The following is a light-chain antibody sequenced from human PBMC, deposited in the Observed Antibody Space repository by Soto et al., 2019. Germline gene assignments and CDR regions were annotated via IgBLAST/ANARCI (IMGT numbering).Light chain of an antibody. CDR3: QQRSNWPPLT. Sequence: EIVLTQSPATLSLSPEERATLSCRASQSVSSYLAWYQQKPGQAPRLLIYDASNRATGIPARFSGSGSGTDFTLTISSLEPEYFAVYYCQQRSNWPPLTFGGGTKVEIK. J-gene: IGKJ4*01. CDR2: DAS. CDR1: QSVSSY. V-gene: IGKV3-11*01.